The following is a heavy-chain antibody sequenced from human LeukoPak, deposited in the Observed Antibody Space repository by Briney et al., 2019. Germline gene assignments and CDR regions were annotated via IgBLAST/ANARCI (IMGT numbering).Heavy chain of an antibody. CDR2: ISSSSSTI. Sequence: GGSLRLSCAASGFTFSIYSMNWVRQAPGKGLEWVSFISSSSSTIFYADSVKGRFTISRDSGKTSLYLQMNSLRAEDTAVYYCARELTAAGPGWFDPWGQGTLVTVSS. D-gene: IGHD6-13*01. CDR3: ARELTAAGPGWFDP. CDR1: GFTFSIYS. J-gene: IGHJ5*02. V-gene: IGHV3-48*04.